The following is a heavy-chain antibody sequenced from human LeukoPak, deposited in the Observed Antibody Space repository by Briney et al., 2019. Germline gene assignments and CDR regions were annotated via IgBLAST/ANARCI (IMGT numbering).Heavy chain of an antibody. J-gene: IGHJ4*02. CDR3: VRDGFVWASGIDYGWFDN. Sequence: PGGSLRLSCAASGFTFNTNAMSWVRQAPGKGLEWVSAISGRTGGTYYADSVKSRFTISRDNSKSTLYLQMDSLRAEDTAVYYCVRDGFVWASGIDYGWFDNWGQGTLVIVSS. CDR1: GFTFNTNA. CDR2: ISGRTGGT. V-gene: IGHV3-23*01. D-gene: IGHD4-17*01.